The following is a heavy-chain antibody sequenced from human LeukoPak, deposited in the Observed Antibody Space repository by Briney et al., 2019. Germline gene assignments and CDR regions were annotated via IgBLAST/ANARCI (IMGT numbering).Heavy chain of an antibody. CDR1: GYSFTNYW. CDR3: ARTGINNWFDP. Sequence: AGESLKISCKSSGYSFTNYWIGWVRQMPGKGLEWMGIIYPGDSDTRYSPSFQGRVTISADKSISTAYLQWSSLKASDTAMYYCARTGINNWFDPWGQGTLVTVSS. V-gene: IGHV5-51*01. CDR2: IYPGDSDT. D-gene: IGHD1-1*01. J-gene: IGHJ5*02.